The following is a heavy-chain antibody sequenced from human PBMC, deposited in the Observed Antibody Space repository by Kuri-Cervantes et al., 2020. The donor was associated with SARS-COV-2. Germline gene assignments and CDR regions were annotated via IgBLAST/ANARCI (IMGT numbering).Heavy chain of an antibody. Sequence: GGSLRLSCAASASPFSTYSMHWVRQAPGKGLEWVSYITHSSSYIYYADSVKGRFTISRDNAKNSLYLQMNSLRVEDTAVYYCASDCSTTSCYPYWGQGTLVTVSS. V-gene: IGHV3-21*06. CDR3: ASDCSTTSCYPY. CDR1: ASPFSTYS. J-gene: IGHJ4*02. CDR2: ITHSSSYI. D-gene: IGHD2-2*01.